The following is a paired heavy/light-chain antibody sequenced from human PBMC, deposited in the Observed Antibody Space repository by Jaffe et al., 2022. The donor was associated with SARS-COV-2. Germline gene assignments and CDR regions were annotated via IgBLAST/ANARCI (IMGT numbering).Heavy chain of an antibody. J-gene: IGHJ4*02. V-gene: IGHV3-23*01. CDR2: ISGSGDDT. CDR3: ARDPAVVVVAASVFDY. CDR1: GFTFSSYS. Sequence: EVQLLESGGGLVQSGGSLRLSCAASGFTFSSYSMSWVRQAPGKGLEWVSSISGSGDDTYYADSVKGRFTISRDNYKNTMYLQMNGLRAEDTAVYYCARDPAVVVVAASVFDYWGQGTLVTVSS. D-gene: IGHD2-15*01.
Light chain of an antibody. CDR1: SSDVGGYNY. J-gene: IGLJ3*02. CDR3: CSYAGSYTWV. Sequence: SALTQPRSVSGSPGQSVTISCTGTSSDVGGYNYVSWYQQHPGKAPKFMIYDVSKRPSGVPDRFSGSKSGNTASLTISGLQAEDEADYYCCSYAGSYTWVFGGGTKLTVL. V-gene: IGLV2-11*01. CDR2: DVS.